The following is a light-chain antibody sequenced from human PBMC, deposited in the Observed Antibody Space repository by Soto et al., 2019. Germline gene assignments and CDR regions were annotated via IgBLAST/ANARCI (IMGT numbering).Light chain of an antibody. CDR2: DTS. J-gene: IGKJ1*01. CDR1: QSVNNY. V-gene: IGKV3-11*01. CDR3: QQRSVWPWT. Sequence: EIVLTQSPATLSLSPGERATLSCRASQSVNNYLAWYQQKPGQAPRLLIYDTSDRASGIPARFSGSGSGTDFTLTISSLEPEDFAVFYCQQRSVWPWTFGQGTKVEI.